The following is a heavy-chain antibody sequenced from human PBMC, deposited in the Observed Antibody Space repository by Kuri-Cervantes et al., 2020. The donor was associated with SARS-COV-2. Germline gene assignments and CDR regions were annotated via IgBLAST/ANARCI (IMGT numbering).Heavy chain of an antibody. CDR1: GFTFSSYS. D-gene: IGHD3-16*01. Sequence: GESLKISCAASGFTFSSYSMNWVRQAPGKGLEWVSSISSSSSYIYYADSVKGRFTISRDNAKNSLYLQMNSLRAEDTAVYYCARGGVTVGKYWGQGTLVTVSS. CDR3: ARGGVTVGKY. CDR2: ISSSSSYI. J-gene: IGHJ4*02. V-gene: IGHV3-21*01.